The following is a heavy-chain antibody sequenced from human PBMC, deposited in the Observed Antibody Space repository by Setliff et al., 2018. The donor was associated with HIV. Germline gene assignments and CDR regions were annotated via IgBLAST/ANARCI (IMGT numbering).Heavy chain of an antibody. D-gene: IGHD2-21*01. CDR2: IYYSGST. Sequence: PSETLSLTCTVSGDSVSSRSYYWSWIRQPPGRGLEWIGYIYYSGSTNYNPSLKSRVTISLDTSKNQFSLKLSSVTAADTAVYYCARDNWGGLVDYWGQGTLVTVPQ. CDR3: ARDNWGGLVDY. J-gene: IGHJ4*02. CDR1: GDSVSSRSYY. V-gene: IGHV4-61*01.